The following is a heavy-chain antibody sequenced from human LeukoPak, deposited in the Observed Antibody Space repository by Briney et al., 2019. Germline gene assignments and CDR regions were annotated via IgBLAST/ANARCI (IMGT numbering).Heavy chain of an antibody. CDR2: IRNKAYGGTT. CDR3: TRDWFGVAIDY. CDR1: GFTFGDYA. Sequence: GGSLRLSCTASGFTFGDYAMSWVRQAPGKGLEWVGFIRNKAYGGTTEHAASVKGRFTISRDDSKSIAYLQVNSLKTEDTAVYYCTRDWFGVAIDYWGQGTLVTVSS. J-gene: IGHJ4*02. V-gene: IGHV3-49*04. D-gene: IGHD3-10*01.